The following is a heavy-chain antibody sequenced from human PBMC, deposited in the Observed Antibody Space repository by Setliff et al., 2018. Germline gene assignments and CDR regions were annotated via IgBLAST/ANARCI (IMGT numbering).Heavy chain of an antibody. CDR2: IYYSGTT. D-gene: IGHD3-3*01. CDR1: GGSMNNNY. J-gene: IGHJ3*02. Sequence: PSETLSLTCTVSGGSMNNNYWTWIRQPPGKRLEWIGYIYYSGTTNYNPSLKSRVTISIDTSKNQFSLKLSSVTAADTAVYHCARGKTFFGAFIRAFDIWGQGRMVTVSS. V-gene: IGHV4-59*01. CDR3: ARGKTFFGAFIRAFDI.